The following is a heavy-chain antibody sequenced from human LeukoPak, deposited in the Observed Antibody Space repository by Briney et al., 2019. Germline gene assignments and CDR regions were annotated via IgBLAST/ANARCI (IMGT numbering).Heavy chain of an antibody. CDR3: ARGVGYYGSGTIFPY. CDR1: GGSFSGYY. D-gene: IGHD3-10*01. J-gene: IGHJ4*02. Sequence: PSETLSLTCAVYGGSFSGYYWSWIRQPPGKGLEWIGEINHSGSTNYNPSLKSRVTISVDTSKNQFSLKLRSVTAADTAVYYCARGVGYYGSGTIFPYWGQGTLVTVSS. CDR2: INHSGST. V-gene: IGHV4-34*01.